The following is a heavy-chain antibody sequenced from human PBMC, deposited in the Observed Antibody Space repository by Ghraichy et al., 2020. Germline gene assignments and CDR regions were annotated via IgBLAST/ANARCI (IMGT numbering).Heavy chain of an antibody. V-gene: IGHV3-23*01. Sequence: GESLNISCAASGFTFSSYAMSWVRQAPGKGLEWVSTISDTDGSTYYADSVKGRFTISRDNSKNTLYLQMNSLRAEDTAIYYCAKDRTQFRYFDYWGPGTLVTVSS. CDR2: ISDTDGST. D-gene: IGHD5-24*01. J-gene: IGHJ4*02. CDR1: GFTFSSYA. CDR3: AKDRTQFRYFDY.